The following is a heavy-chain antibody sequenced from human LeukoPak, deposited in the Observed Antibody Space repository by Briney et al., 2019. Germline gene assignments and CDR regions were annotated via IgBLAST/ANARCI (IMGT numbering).Heavy chain of an antibody. D-gene: IGHD5-12*01. CDR1: GFTFKNYA. CDR2: ISGDAVTS. V-gene: IGHV3-23*01. J-gene: IGHJ3*02. Sequence: GGSLRLSCAASGFTFKNYAMNWVRQSPGQGLEWVSTISGDAVTSWYADSVKGRFTVSRDNSKNIVFLQMNNLRAEDTAVYYCAKDLRATIPPDAFDIWGQGTMVTVPS. CDR3: AKDLRATIPPDAFDI.